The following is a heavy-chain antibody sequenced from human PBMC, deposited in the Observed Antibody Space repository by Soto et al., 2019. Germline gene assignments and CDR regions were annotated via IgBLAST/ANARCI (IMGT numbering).Heavy chain of an antibody. J-gene: IGHJ6*03. Sequence: EVQLVESGGGLVQPGGSLKLSCAASGFTFSGSAMHWVRQASGKGLEWVGRIRSNPNNYATAYGASVKGRFTISRDDSKNTAYLQMNSLNTEDTAVYYCSRQASDFWSGKPQYYMDVWGKGTTVTVSS. V-gene: IGHV3-73*01. D-gene: IGHD3-3*01. CDR3: SRQASDFWSGKPQYYMDV. CDR2: IRSNPNNYAT. CDR1: GFTFSGSA.